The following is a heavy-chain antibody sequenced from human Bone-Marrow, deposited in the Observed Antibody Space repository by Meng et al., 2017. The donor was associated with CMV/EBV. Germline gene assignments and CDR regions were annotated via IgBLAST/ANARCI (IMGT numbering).Heavy chain of an antibody. V-gene: IGHV3-7*01. CDR3: AKDPSIAVAHFDY. CDR1: GFTFSSSW. Sequence: GESLKISCAASGFTFSSSWMTWVRQAPGKGLEWVANIKQDGSGNFYADSVQGRFTISRDNAKKSLYLQMHSLRGEDTAVYYCAKDPSIAVAHFDYWGQGTLVTVSS. J-gene: IGHJ4*02. CDR2: IKQDGSGN. D-gene: IGHD6-19*01.